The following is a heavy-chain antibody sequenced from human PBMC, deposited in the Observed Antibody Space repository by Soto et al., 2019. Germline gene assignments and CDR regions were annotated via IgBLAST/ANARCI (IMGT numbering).Heavy chain of an antibody. Sequence: QVQLVQSGAEVKKPGASVKVSCKASGYTFSNFGLSWVRQAPGQGLEWMGWISGYNGNTNSAQKFQGRVTMTTDTSTTTAYMEVRSLTSDDTAVYYCARWDGFFGAGGVDWGQGTLVTVSS. J-gene: IGHJ4*02. V-gene: IGHV1-18*01. CDR2: ISGYNGNT. CDR3: ARWDGFFGAGGVD. D-gene: IGHD3-16*01. CDR1: GYTFSNFG.